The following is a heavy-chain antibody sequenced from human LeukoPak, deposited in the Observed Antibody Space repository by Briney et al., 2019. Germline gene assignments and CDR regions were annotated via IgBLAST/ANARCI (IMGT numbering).Heavy chain of an antibody. CDR2: IIPILGIA. V-gene: IGHV1-69*04. CDR1: GGTFSSYA. J-gene: IGHJ4*02. CDR3: ARGSGVHCSGGSCEDFDY. D-gene: IGHD2-15*01. Sequence: VASVKVSCKASGGTFSSYAISWVRQAPGQGLEWMGRIIPILGIANYAQKFQGRVTITADKSTSTAYMELSSLRSEDTAVYYCARGSGVHCSGGSCEDFDYWGQGTLVTVSS.